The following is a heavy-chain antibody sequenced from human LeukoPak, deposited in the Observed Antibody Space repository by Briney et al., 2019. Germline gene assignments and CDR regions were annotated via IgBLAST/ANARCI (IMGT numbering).Heavy chain of an antibody. CDR2: ICDSGTVA. D-gene: IGHD2-8*01. CDR1: GFTFSSYS. CDR3: AKYVAFGVYSIDV. V-gene: IGHV3-23*01. Sequence: GGSLRLSCAASGFTFSSYSLNWVRQAPGKGVEWGSIICDSGTVAQYADSVKGRFTISRDNSKNTLYLQMNTLRADDTSVYYCAKYVAFGVYSIDVWGQGTTVTVSS. J-gene: IGHJ6*02.